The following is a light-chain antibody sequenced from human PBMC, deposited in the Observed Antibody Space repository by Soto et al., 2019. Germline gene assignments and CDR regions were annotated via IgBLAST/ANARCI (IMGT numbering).Light chain of an antibody. V-gene: IGKV1-8*01. J-gene: IGKJ5*01. CDR2: AAS. CDR1: QTITTY. Sequence: IQMTQSPSSLSASIGDRVTITCRASQTITTYLNWYQQRPGKAPNLLIYAASTLQSGVPSRFSGSGSGTDFTLTISCLQSEDFATYYCQQYYSYHFTFGQGTRLEI. CDR3: QQYYSYHFT.